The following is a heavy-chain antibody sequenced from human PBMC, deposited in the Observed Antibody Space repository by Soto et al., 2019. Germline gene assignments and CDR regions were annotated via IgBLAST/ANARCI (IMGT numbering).Heavy chain of an antibody. J-gene: IGHJ4*02. Sequence: QVQLVQSGAEVKRPGSSVKVSCKASGDTFTFYSINWVRQAPGLGLEWMGRINPILSMSNYAQRFQGRVTMTADKSTSTAYMELSSVRTEDTAIDYCASCYGSGYGAFDYWGQGALVTVSS. CDR3: ASCYGSGYGAFDY. V-gene: IGHV1-69*02. CDR1: GDTFTFYS. CDR2: INPILSMS. D-gene: IGHD3-10*01.